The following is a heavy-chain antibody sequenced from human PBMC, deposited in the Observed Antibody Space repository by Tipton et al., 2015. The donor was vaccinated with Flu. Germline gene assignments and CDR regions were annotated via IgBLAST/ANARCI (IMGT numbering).Heavy chain of an antibody. CDR3: ARQMTTSTYYYYYYYMDV. Sequence: VQLVQSGAEVKKPGESLRISCKGSGYSFTSYWISWVRQMPGKGLEWMGRIDPSDSYTNYSPSFQGHVTISADKSISTAYLQWSSLKASDTAMYYCARQMTTSTYYYYYYYMDVWGKGTTVTVSS. J-gene: IGHJ6*03. CDR1: GYSFTSYW. D-gene: IGHD2/OR15-2a*01. V-gene: IGHV5-10-1*01. CDR2: IDPSDSYT.